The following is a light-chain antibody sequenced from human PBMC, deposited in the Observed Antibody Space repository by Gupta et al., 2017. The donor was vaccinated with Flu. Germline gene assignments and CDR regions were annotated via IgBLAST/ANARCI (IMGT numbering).Light chain of an antibody. CDR1: QSISSY. J-gene: IGKJ2*01. CDR3: QQSYSTLYT. CDR2: TAS. V-gene: IGKV1-39*01. Sequence: GDRVIITCRASQSISSYLNWFQQKPGKAPKALIYTASNLQSGVPSRFSGSGSGTEFTLTISSPQPEDFATYYCQQSYSTLYTFGQGTKLEIK.